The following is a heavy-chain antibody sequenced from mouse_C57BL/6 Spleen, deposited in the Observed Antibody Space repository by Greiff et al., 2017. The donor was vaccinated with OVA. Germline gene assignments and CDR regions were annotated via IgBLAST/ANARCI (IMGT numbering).Heavy chain of an antibody. Sequence: EVQLQQSGPELVKPGASVKISCKASGYTFTDYYMNWVKQSHGKSLEWIGDINPNNGGTSYNQKFKGKATLTVDKSSSTAYMELRSLTSEDSAVYYGARNYGSSLYWYFDVWGTGTTVTVSS. D-gene: IGHD1-1*01. CDR3: ARNYGSSLYWYFDV. CDR1: GYTFTDYY. V-gene: IGHV1-26*01. CDR2: INPNNGGT. J-gene: IGHJ1*03.